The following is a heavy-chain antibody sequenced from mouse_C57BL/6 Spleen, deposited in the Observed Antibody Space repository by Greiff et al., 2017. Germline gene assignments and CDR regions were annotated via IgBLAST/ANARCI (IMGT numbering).Heavy chain of an antibody. Sequence: VQLQQSGPELVKPGASVKISCKASGYSFTGYYMNWVKQSPEKSLEWIGEINPSTGGTTYNQKFKAKATLTVDKSSSTAYMQLKSLTSEDSAVYYCARGGLRRGYYAMDYWGQGTSVTVSS. V-gene: IGHV1-42*01. CDR1: GYSFTGYY. D-gene: IGHD2-4*01. CDR3: ARGGLRRGYYAMDY. CDR2: INPSTGGT. J-gene: IGHJ4*01.